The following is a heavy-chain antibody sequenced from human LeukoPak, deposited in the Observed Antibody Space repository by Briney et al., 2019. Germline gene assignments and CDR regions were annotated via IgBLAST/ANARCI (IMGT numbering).Heavy chain of an antibody. CDR1: GYTFTDFY. V-gene: IGHV1-2*02. Sequence: VASVKVSCKTSGYTFTDFYMHWVRQAPGQGLGWMGCMNTKTGVTTDYAQKFQGRLTMTRVTSINTAYMELSSLMSDDTAVYFCARVDWNYWGQGTLVTVSS. CDR2: MNTKTGVT. D-gene: IGHD2-21*01. CDR3: ARVDWNY. J-gene: IGHJ4*02.